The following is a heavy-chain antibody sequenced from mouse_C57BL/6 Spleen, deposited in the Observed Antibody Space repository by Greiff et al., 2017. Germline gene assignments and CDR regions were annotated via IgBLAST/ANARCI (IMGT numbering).Heavy chain of an antibody. CDR3: ARGWLYFDD. V-gene: IGHV1-26*01. CDR1: GYTFTDYY. D-gene: IGHD1-2*01. CDR2: INHNNGGT. J-gene: IGHJ2*01. Sequence: EVQLVESGPELVKPGGSVKISCKASGYTFTDYYMNWVAQSQGKSLEWIGHINHNNGGTSYSQKFKGKATLTVDKSSSTAYRERRSRTSEDSAVYDCARGWLYFDDWGQGTTLTVSS.